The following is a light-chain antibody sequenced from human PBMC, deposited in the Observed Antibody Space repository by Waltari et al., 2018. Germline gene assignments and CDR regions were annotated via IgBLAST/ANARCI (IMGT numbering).Light chain of an antibody. Sequence: SSELTQPSSVSVSPGQTATITCSGAVLAKKYVRWFQQKPGQAPQLLIYKDNERPSGIPDRFSGSSSGTTVTLTIRGAQADDEAVYYCYSAIDHNNRFFGGGTRLTVL. J-gene: IGLJ2*01. V-gene: IGLV3-27*01. CDR1: VLAKKY. CDR2: KDN. CDR3: YSAIDHNNRF.